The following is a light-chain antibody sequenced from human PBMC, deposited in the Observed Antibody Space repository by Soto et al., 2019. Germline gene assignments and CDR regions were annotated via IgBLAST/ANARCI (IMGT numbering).Light chain of an antibody. V-gene: IGKV3-11*01. CDR3: QQRSSWPIT. J-gene: IGKJ5*01. CDR1: QSVSSN. Sequence: EIVMTQSPTILSVSPGERATLSCRASQSVSSNLAWYQQKPGQPPRLLMYGVYTRAPGTPARFSGSGSGTDFTLTISSLEPEDFAVYYCQQRSSWPITFGQGTRLEIK. CDR2: GVY.